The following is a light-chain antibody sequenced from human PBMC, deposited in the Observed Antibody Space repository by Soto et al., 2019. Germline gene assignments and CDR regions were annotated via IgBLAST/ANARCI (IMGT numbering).Light chain of an antibody. CDR1: QSVSSN. J-gene: IGKJ3*01. V-gene: IGKV3-15*01. CDR3: QQYNNWPPSFT. CDR2: GAS. Sequence: EIVMTKSPATLSVSPGERATLSCRASQSVSSNLAWYQQKPGQAPRLLIYGASTRATGIPARFSGSGSGTEFTITISSLQSEDFAVYYCQQYNNWPPSFTFGPGTKVDIK.